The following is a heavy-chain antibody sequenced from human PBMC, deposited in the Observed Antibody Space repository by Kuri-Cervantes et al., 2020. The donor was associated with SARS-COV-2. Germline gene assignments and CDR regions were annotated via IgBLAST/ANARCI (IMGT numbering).Heavy chain of an antibody. CDR2: INKSGNT. CDR3: ARGGSAWYIDY. J-gene: IGHJ4*02. Sequence: GSLRLPCAVYGGSFSGYYWSWIRQTPGKGLEWIGEINKSGNTHYNPSLESRATISVGTSKNQFYLKLSPMTAADTAVYYCARGGSAWYIDYWGQGTLVTVSS. D-gene: IGHD6-19*01. CDR1: GGSFSGYY. V-gene: IGHV4-34*01.